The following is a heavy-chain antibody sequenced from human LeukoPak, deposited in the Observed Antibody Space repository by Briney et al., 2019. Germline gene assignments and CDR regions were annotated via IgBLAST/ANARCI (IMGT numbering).Heavy chain of an antibody. CDR2: INPNSGGT. V-gene: IGHV1-2*02. J-gene: IGHJ4*02. CDR1: GYTFTGYY. CDR3: AREARDGYNYYFDY. D-gene: IGHD5-24*01. Sequence: ASVKVSCKASGYTFTGYYMHWVRQAPGQGLEWMGWINPNSGGTNYAQKFQGRVTMTRDTSISTAYMELSRLRSDDTAVYYCAREARDGYNYYFDYWGQGTLATVSS.